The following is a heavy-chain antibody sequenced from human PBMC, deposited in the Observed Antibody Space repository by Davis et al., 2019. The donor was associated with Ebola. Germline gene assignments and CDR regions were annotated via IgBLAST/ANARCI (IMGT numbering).Heavy chain of an antibody. Sequence: GESLKISCAASGFTFSSYSMNWVRQAPGKGLEWVSYISSSSSTIYYADSVKGRFTISRDNAKNSLYLQMNSLRAEDTALYYCAKDITRYDYIWGSYRRNYYYYGMDVWGQGTTVTVSS. CDR1: GFTFSSYS. CDR3: AKDITRYDYIWGSYRRNYYYYGMDV. J-gene: IGHJ6*02. D-gene: IGHD3-16*02. CDR2: ISSSSSTI. V-gene: IGHV3-48*01.